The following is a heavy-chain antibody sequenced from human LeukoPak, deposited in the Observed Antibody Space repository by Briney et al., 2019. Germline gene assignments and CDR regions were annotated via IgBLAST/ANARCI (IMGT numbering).Heavy chain of an antibody. CDR3: AAGWGGGLGYFDY. Sequence: SETLSLTCAVYGGSFSGYYWSWIRQPPGKGLEWIGEINHSGSANYNPSLKSRVTISVDTSKNQFSLKLSSVTAADTAVYYCAAGWGGGLGYFDYWGQGTLVTVSS. CDR1: GGSFSGYY. J-gene: IGHJ4*02. D-gene: IGHD3-10*01. CDR2: INHSGSA. V-gene: IGHV4-34*01.